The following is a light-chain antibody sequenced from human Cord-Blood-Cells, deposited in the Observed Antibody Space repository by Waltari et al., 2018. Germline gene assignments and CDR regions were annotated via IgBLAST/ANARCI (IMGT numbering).Light chain of an antibody. CDR2: DDS. Sequence: SYVLTQPPSVSVAPGKTARITCGGHNIGSKSVHWYQQKPGQAPVPVVYDDSDRPSGIPERFSGSNAGNTATLTISRVEAGDEADYYCQVWDSSSDHWVFGGGTKLTVL. J-gene: IGLJ3*02. V-gene: IGLV3-21*03. CDR1: NIGSKS. CDR3: QVWDSSSDHWV.